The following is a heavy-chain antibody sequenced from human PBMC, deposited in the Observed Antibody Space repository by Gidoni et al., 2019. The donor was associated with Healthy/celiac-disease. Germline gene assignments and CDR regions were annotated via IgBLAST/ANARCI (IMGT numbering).Heavy chain of an antibody. CDR2: ITTNPGNP. Sequence: QVQLVQSGSELKKPGASVKVSCKASGDIFTSYDMNWVRQAPGQGLEWMGWITTNPGNPTYAQRFTGRFVFSLDTSVSTAYLQISSLTAEDTAVYYCARDAHDCSSTSCYVYYYSGMDVWGQGTTVTVSS. J-gene: IGHJ6*02. V-gene: IGHV7-4-1*02. CDR1: GDIFTSYD. D-gene: IGHD2-2*01. CDR3: ARDAHDCSSTSCYVYYYSGMDV.